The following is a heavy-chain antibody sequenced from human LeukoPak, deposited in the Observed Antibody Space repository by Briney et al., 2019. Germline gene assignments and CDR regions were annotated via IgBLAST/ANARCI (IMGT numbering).Heavy chain of an antibody. CDR2: IYHSGST. CDR3: ARERIQVYYYYMDV. CDR1: GGSISSSNW. D-gene: IGHD5-18*01. V-gene: IGHV4-4*02. J-gene: IGHJ6*03. Sequence: SGTLSLTCAVSGGSISSSNWWSWVRQPPGKGLEWIGYIYHSGSTYYNPSLKSRVTISVDRSKNQFSLKLSSVTAADTAVYYCARERIQVYYYYMDVWGKGTTVTVSS.